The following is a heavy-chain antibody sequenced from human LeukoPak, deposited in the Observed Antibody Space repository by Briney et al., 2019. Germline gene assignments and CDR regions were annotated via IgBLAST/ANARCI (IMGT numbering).Heavy chain of an antibody. CDR1: GDSITSGAYY. V-gene: IGHV4-39*07. J-gene: IGHJ4*02. CDR2: INHRGST. D-gene: IGHD4-17*01. Sequence: SETLSLTCSVSGDSITSGAYYWAWLRQPPGKGLEWIGEINHRGSTNYNPSLKSRVTISVDTSKNQFSLKLTSVTAADTAVYFCARGSLFYGDSSAYFDYWGQGTLVTVSS. CDR3: ARGSLFYGDSSAYFDY.